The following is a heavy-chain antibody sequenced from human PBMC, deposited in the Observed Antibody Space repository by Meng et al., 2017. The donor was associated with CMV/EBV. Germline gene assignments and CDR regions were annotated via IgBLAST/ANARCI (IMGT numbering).Heavy chain of an antibody. CDR1: GYTFTGYY. CDR3: ARALKRGIVGAAFDY. CDR2: INPNSGGT. V-gene: IGHV1-2*02. Sequence: ASVKLSCKASGYTFTGYYMHWVRHAPGQGLEWMGWINPNSGGTNYAQKFQGRVTMTRDTSISTAYMELSRLRSDDTAVYYCARALKRGIVGAAFDYWGQGTLVTVSS. D-gene: IGHD1-26*01. J-gene: IGHJ4*02.